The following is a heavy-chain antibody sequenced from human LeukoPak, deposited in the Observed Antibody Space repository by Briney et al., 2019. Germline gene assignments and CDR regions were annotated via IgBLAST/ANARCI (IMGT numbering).Heavy chain of an antibody. CDR3: ARHRYCSGGTCRYQGSDY. D-gene: IGHD2-15*01. CDR1: GYSFTSYW. CDR2: IYPGDSDT. V-gene: IGHV5-51*01. Sequence: GESLKISCKGSGYSFTSYWIAWVRQMPGKGLEWMGIIYPGDSDTRYSPSFQGQVTISADKSISTAYLRRSSLKASDTAMYYCARHRYCSGGTCRYQGSDYWGQGTLVAVSS. J-gene: IGHJ4*02.